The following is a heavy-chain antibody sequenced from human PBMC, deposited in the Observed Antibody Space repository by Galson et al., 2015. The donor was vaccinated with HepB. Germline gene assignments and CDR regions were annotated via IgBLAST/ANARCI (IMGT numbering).Heavy chain of an antibody. Sequence: SLRLSCAASGFTVGASYMSWVRQAPGKGLEWVSVIYDGGSIYYADFAKGRFSISRDNSKNTLYLQMSGLGAEDTAVYYCARAGHYGGKGNWFDSWGQGTLVTASS. CDR2: IYDGGSI. V-gene: IGHV3-66*02. CDR3: ARAGHYGGKGNWFDS. J-gene: IGHJ5*01. D-gene: IGHD4-23*01. CDR1: GFTVGASY.